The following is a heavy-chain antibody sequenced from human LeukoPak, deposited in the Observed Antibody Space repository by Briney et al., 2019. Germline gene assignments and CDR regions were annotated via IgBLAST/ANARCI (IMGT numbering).Heavy chain of an antibody. Sequence: GGSLRLTCAASGFTFSSYAMSWVRQAPGKGLEWVSAISGSGGSTYYADSVKGRFTISRDNSKNTLYLQMNSLRAEDTAVYYCAKDMSMVRGAAYWGQGTTVTVSS. CDR2: ISGSGGST. J-gene: IGHJ6*02. CDR3: AKDMSMVRGAAY. CDR1: GFTFSSYA. V-gene: IGHV3-23*01. D-gene: IGHD3-10*01.